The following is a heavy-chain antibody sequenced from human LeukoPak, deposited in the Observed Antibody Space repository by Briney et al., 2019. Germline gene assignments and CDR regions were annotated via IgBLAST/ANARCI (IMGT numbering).Heavy chain of an antibody. J-gene: IGHJ4*02. CDR2: ISYDGSSK. CDR1: GFTFSSYS. V-gene: IGHV3-30*03. Sequence: GGSLRLSCAASGFTFSSYSMNWVRQAPGKGLEWVAVISYDGSSKYYADSVKGRFTISRDNSKNTLYLQMNSLRAEDTAVYYCARVGKSGHSYYFDFRGQGTLVTVSS. CDR3: ARVGKSGHSYYFDF. D-gene: IGHD3-3*01.